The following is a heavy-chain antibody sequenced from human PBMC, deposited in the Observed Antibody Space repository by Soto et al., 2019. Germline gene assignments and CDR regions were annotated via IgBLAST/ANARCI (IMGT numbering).Heavy chain of an antibody. CDR2: ISYDGSNK. CDR3: AKDHTTVTDYYYYGMDV. Sequence: GGSLRLSCASSGFTFSSYGMHWVRQAPGKGLEWVAVISYDGSNKYYADSVKGRFTISRDNSKNTLYLQMNSLRAEDTAVYYCAKDHTTVTDYYYYGMDVWGQGTTVTVSS. J-gene: IGHJ6*02. CDR1: GFTFSSYG. V-gene: IGHV3-30*18. D-gene: IGHD4-4*01.